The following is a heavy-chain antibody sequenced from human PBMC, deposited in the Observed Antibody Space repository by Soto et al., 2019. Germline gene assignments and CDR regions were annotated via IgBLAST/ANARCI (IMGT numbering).Heavy chain of an antibody. Sequence: QVHLQESGPGLVKPSVTLSLTCTVSGASIRNYYWSLIRQPPGQGLEWIGLSYYSGSTNYHPSLNRRVTMSVDTSKNQFPLKLTSVTAADTAVYYCARDQNGSPHFDYWGQGILVTVSS. J-gene: IGHJ4*02. V-gene: IGHV4-59*01. CDR2: SYYSGST. CDR1: GASIRNYY. D-gene: IGHD1-26*01. CDR3: ARDQNGSPHFDY.